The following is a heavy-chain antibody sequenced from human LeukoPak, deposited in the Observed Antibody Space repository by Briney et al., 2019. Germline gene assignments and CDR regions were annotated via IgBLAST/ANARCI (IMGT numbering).Heavy chain of an antibody. CDR2: ISYDGSNK. V-gene: IGHV3-30*04. CDR1: GFTFSSYA. D-gene: IGHD4-11*01. CDR3: ARTWMYSNYF. J-gene: IGHJ4*02. Sequence: GGSLRLSCAASGFTFSSYAMHWVRQAPGKGLEWVAVISYDGSNKYYADSAKGRFTISRDNSKNTLYLQMNSLRAEDTAVYYCARTWMYSNYFRGQGTLVTVSS.